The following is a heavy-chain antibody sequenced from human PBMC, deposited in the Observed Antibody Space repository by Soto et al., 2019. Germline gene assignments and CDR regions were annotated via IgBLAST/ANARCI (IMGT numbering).Heavy chain of an antibody. CDR3: VRFWPPSYSDALTDYTDAFDY. V-gene: IGHV4-39*01. D-gene: IGHD3-9*01. Sequence: SETLSLTCTVSGGSISSGGYYWSWLRQPPGKGLEWIASIYYSGSTYYNPTLKSRLIISVDTSKSQFSLKLSSVTAADTAVYYCVRFWPPSYSDALTDYTDAFDYWGQGTLVTVSS. CDR2: IYYSGST. J-gene: IGHJ4*02. CDR1: GGSISSGGYY.